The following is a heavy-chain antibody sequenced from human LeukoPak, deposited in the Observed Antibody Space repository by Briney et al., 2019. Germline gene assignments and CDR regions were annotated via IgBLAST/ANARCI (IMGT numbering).Heavy chain of an antibody. CDR3: ARDREQQLVRFYNAFDI. Sequence: SETLSLTCTVSGGSISSSSYYWGWIRQPPGKGLEWIGSIYYSGSTYYNPSLKSRVTISVDTSKNQFSLELRSVTAADTAVYYCARDREQQLVRFYNAFDIWGQGTMVTVSS. V-gene: IGHV4-39*07. CDR2: IYYSGST. J-gene: IGHJ3*02. D-gene: IGHD6-13*01. CDR1: GGSISSSSYY.